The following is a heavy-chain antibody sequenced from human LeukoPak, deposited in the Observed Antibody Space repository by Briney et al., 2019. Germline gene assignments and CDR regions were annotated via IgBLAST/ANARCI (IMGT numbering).Heavy chain of an antibody. V-gene: IGHV1-2*02. CDR2: INPNSGGT. CDR1: GYTFTGYY. CDR3: ARARPDSGYDWEDAFDI. J-gene: IGHJ3*02. Sequence: GASVKVSCKASGYTFTGYYMHWVRQAPGQGLEWMGWINPNSGGTNYAQKFQGRVTMTRDTSISTAYMELSRLRSDDTAVYYCARARPDSGYDWEDAFDIWGQGTMVTVSS. D-gene: IGHD5-12*01.